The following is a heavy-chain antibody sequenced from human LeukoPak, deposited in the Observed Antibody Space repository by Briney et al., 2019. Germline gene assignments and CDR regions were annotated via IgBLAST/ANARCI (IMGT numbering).Heavy chain of an antibody. CDR2: IIPIIGIA. D-gene: IGHD3-10*01. CDR3: ARDVDHLLWFGELYHYGMDV. V-gene: IGHV1-69*04. Sequence: SVKVSCKASGGTFISYAIIWVRQAPGQGLEWMGRIIPIIGIANYAQKFQGRVTITADKSTSTAYMELSSLRSEDTAVYYCARDVDHLLWFGELYHYGMDVWGQGTTVTVSS. J-gene: IGHJ6*02. CDR1: GGTFISYA.